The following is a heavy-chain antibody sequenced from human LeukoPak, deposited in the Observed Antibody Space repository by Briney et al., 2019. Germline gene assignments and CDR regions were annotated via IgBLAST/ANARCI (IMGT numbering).Heavy chain of an antibody. CDR2: IYPSDSDT. CDR1: GYSFTSHW. D-gene: IGHD6-25*01. V-gene: IGHV5-51*01. Sequence: GESLKISCKGPGYSFTSHWIGWARQMPGKGLEWMGIIYPSDSDTRYSPSFQGQVTISADKSMSTAYLQWSSLEASDTAMYYCARRVGSGWNYFDYWGQGTLVTVSS. CDR3: ARRVGSGWNYFDY. J-gene: IGHJ4*02.